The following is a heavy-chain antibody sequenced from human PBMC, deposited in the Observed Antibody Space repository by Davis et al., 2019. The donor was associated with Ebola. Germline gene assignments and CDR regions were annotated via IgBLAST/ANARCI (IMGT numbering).Heavy chain of an antibody. CDR1: GYPFTDFA. D-gene: IGHD3-16*01. CDR3: ARGMGELALN. Sequence: ASVKVSCKASGYPFTDFAINWLRQAPGQRFEWLGWITTNTASPTYARGFSERFVFSLDTSVNTAFLQINNLRADDTAIYYCARGMGELALNWGQGTLVTGSS. V-gene: IGHV7-4-1*02. CDR2: ITTNTASP. J-gene: IGHJ4*02.